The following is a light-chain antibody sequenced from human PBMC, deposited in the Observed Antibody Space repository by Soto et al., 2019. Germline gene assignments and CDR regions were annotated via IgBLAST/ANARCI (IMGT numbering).Light chain of an antibody. Sequence: QSALTQPASVSGSPGQSISISCTGSSSDVGGYNSVSWYQQHPGKAPKLMIYEVSYRPSGVSNRFSGSKSGNTASLTISGLQSEDEADYYCSSYRSNTPDVFGTGTKLTVL. CDR1: SSDVGGYNS. CDR2: EVS. J-gene: IGLJ1*01. V-gene: IGLV2-14*01. CDR3: SSYRSNTPDV.